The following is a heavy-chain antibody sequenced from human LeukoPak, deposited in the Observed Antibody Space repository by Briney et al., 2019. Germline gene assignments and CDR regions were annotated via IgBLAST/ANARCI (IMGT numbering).Heavy chain of an antibody. CDR2: INPSGGST. V-gene: IGHV1-46*01. J-gene: IGHJ5*02. CDR3: ARDSLAAAGTVAWFDP. Sequence: ASVNVSCKASGYTFTSYYMHWVRQAPGQGLEWMGIINPSGGSTSYAQKFQGRVTMTRDTSTSTVYMELSSLRSEDTAVYYCARDSLAAAGTVAWFDPWGQGTLVTVSS. CDR1: GYTFTSYY. D-gene: IGHD6-13*01.